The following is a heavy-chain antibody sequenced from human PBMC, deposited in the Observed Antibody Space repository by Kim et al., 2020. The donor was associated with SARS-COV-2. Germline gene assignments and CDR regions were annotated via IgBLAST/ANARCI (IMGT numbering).Heavy chain of an antibody. CDR1: GYTFTSYY. V-gene: IGHV1-46*01. D-gene: IGHD3-22*01. CDR3: ATARANRDPLIHYYDSSDPWSFDI. CDR2: INPSGGST. J-gene: IGHJ3*02. Sequence: ASVKVSCKASGYTFTSYYMHWVRQAPGQGLEWMGIINPSGGSTSYAQKFQGRATMTRDTSTSTVYMELSSLRSEDTAVYYCATARANRDPLIHYYDSSDPWSFDIWGQGTMVTVSS.